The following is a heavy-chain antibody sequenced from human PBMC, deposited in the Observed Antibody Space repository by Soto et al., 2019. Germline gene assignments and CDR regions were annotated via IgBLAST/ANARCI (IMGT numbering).Heavy chain of an antibody. CDR2: ISAYNTNT. V-gene: IGHV1-18*01. CDR3: ARDTPPTDY. J-gene: IGHJ4*02. CDR1: GYTFTSYH. Sequence: QVQLVQSGAEVKKPGSSVKVSCKTSGYTFTSYHISWVRQAPGQGLEWMGWISAYNTNTNYAQKFQGRVTMTTATVTSTAYMELRSLRSDDTAVYYCARDTPPTDYWGQGTLVTVSS.